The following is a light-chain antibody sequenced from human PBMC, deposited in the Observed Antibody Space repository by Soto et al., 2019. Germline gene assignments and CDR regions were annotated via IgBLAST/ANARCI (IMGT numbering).Light chain of an antibody. CDR1: SSDFGNYNL. V-gene: IGLV2-23*02. Sequence: QSALTQPASVSGSPGQSITISCTGTSSDFGNYNLVSWYQQHPGKVPKLILFEVNKRPSGVSGRFSGSKSGNTASLTISGLQAEDEADYYCCSFTSSNTHVFGTGTKLTVI. J-gene: IGLJ1*01. CDR2: EVN. CDR3: CSFTSSNTHV.